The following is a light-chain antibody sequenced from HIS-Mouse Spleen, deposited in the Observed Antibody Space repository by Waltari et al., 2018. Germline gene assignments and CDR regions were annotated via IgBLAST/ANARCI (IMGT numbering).Light chain of an antibody. J-gene: IGLJ1*01. CDR1: SSDVGGYHY. CDR3: SSYAGSNNYV. Sequence: QSALTQPPSASGSPGQSVTISCTGTSSDVGGYHYVSWYQQRPGKAPNLRIYEVRKGPSGVPDRFAGSKSGNTASLTVSGRQSEDEADYSCSSYAGSNNYVFGTGTKVTVL. CDR2: EVR. V-gene: IGLV2-8*01.